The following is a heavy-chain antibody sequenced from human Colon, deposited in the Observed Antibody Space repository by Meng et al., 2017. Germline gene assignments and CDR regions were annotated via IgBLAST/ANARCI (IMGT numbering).Heavy chain of an antibody. J-gene: IGHJ4*02. D-gene: IGHD7-27*01. V-gene: IGHV4-4*02. Sequence: LQLQESAPGLLQPSGPRSLACAVSGDSIGNSKWWSWLRQSPGKGLEWIGEISNSGKTVYSPSLKSRVTISLDKSSNHFSLTLSPVTAADTAIYFCARERMRELGLFDYWGQGALVTVSS. CDR1: GDSIGNSKW. CDR3: ARERMRELGLFDY. CDR2: ISNSGKT.